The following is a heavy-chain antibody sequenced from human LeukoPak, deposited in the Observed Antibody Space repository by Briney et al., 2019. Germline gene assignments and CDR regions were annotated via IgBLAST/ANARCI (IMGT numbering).Heavy chain of an antibody. CDR3: ARDPSRGLYYFDH. V-gene: IGHV3-53*01. D-gene: IGHD3/OR15-3a*01. CDR2: LYSGGSI. J-gene: IGHJ4*02. Sequence: GGSLRLSCAASGFTFSDYYMDWVRQAPGKGLEWVSALYSGGSIYYADSVKGRFTISRDNSKNTLYLQMNSLRAEDTAVYYCARDPSRGLYYFDHWGQGTLVTVSS. CDR1: GFTFSDYY.